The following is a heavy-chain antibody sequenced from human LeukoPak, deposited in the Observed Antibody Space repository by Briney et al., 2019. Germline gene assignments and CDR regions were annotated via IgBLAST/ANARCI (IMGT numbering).Heavy chain of an antibody. Sequence: PGGSLRLSCAASGFTFSSHWMHWVRQAPGKGPIWVSRINSDGTSTSYADSVKGRFTISRDNAKNTLYLQMNSLRAEDTAVYYCARDGSSWSNWLDPWGQGTLVTVSS. V-gene: IGHV3-74*01. CDR1: GFTFSSHW. CDR3: ARDGSSWSNWLDP. CDR2: INSDGTST. D-gene: IGHD6-13*01. J-gene: IGHJ5*02.